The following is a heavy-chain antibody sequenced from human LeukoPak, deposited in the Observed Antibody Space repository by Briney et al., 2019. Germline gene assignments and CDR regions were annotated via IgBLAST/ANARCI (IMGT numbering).Heavy chain of an antibody. CDR3: AKCPSSRGSENVDY. CDR2: ISGSGGST. Sequence: GGSLRLSCAASGFTFSSYAMSWVRQAPGKGLEWVSAISGSGGSTYYADSVKGRFTISRDNSKNTLYVQMNSLRAEDTAVYYCAKCPSSRGSENVDYWGQGTLVTVSS. CDR1: GFTFSSYA. J-gene: IGHJ4*02. V-gene: IGHV3-23*01. D-gene: IGHD6-13*01.